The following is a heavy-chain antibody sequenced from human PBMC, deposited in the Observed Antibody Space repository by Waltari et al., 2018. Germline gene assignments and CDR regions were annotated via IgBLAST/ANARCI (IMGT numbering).Heavy chain of an antibody. D-gene: IGHD1-26*01. CDR1: GYVFTDYY. Sequence: QAQLVQSGAEVKQPGASVKVSCKASGYVFTDYYMHWVRQAPGQGLEWLGWMNPNSGGTNDAQKFQGRVTLTRDTSINTAYMELSSLRSDDTAVYYCATYLRSSGSYSLIYWGQGTLVAVSS. V-gene: IGHV1-2*02. J-gene: IGHJ4*02. CDR3: ATYLRSSGSYSLIY. CDR2: MNPNSGGT.